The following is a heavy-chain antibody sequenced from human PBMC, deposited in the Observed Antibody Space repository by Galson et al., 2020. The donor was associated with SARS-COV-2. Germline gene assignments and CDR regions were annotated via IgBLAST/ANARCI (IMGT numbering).Heavy chain of an antibody. J-gene: IGHJ4*02. Sequence: SGPTLVQPTQTLTLTCTFSGFSISTRGICLIRHPPGKALEWLALIDWAGDTYYSTSLKTRLTISKDTSKNQVVLTLTNMDPVDTATYYCARIVGGHAGWVDFWGQGTLVTVSS. CDR1: GFSISTRGIC. D-gene: IGHD6-19*01. CDR2: IDWAGDT. V-gene: IGHV2-70*13. CDR3: ARIVGGHAGWVDF.